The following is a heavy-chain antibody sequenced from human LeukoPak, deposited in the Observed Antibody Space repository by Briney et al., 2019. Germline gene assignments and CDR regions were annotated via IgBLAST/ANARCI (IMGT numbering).Heavy chain of an antibody. V-gene: IGHV3-15*01. CDR2: IKSKTDGGTT. CDR3: TTAYYDFWSGYYTYFDY. J-gene: IGHJ4*02. Sequence: PGGSLRLSCAASGFTFSNAWMSWVRQAPGKGLEWVGRIKSKTDGGTTDYAAPVKGRFNISRDDSKNTLYLQMNSLKTEDTAVYYCTTAYYDFWSGYYTYFDYWGQGTLVTVSS. D-gene: IGHD3-3*01. CDR1: GFTFSNAW.